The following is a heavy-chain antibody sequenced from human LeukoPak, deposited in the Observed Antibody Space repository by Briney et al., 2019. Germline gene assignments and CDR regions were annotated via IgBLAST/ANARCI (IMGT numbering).Heavy chain of an antibody. CDR2: IKEDGSEK. Sequence: GGSLRLSCSGSGITFSSYWMNWVRQAPGKGLEWVANIKEDGSEKNYVDSVKGRFTISRDNAKNSLYLQMNSLRAEDTAVYYCATSGAARADFHSWGQGTLVTVSS. D-gene: IGHD3-10*01. CDR3: ATSGAARADFHS. J-gene: IGHJ4*02. V-gene: IGHV3-7*05. CDR1: GITFSSYW.